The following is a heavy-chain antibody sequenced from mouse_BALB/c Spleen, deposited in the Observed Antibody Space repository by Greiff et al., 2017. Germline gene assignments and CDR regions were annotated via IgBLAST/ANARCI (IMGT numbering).Heavy chain of an antibody. Sequence: EVQRVESGGGLVKPGGSLKLSCAASGFTFSSYAMSWVRQSPEKRLEWVAEISSGGSYTYYPDTVTGRFTISRDNAKNTLYLEMSSLRSEDTAMYYCARVYGNYFMDYWGQGTSVTVSS. J-gene: IGHJ4*01. CDR2: ISSGGSYT. D-gene: IGHD2-10*02. CDR1: GFTFSSYA. V-gene: IGHV5-9-4*01. CDR3: ARVYGNYFMDY.